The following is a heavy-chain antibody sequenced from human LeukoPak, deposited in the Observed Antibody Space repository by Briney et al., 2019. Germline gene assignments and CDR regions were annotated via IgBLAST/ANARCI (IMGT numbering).Heavy chain of an antibody. D-gene: IGHD3-10*01. CDR2: INHSGST. Sequence: SETLSLTCAVYGGSFSGYYWSWIRRPPGKGLEWIGKINHSGSTNYNPSLKSRVTISVDTSKNQFSLKLSSVTAADTAVYYCARGPRITMVRGVSRRSASFDYWGQGTLVTVSS. V-gene: IGHV4-34*01. CDR1: GGSFSGYY. CDR3: ARGPRITMVRGVSRRSASFDY. J-gene: IGHJ4*02.